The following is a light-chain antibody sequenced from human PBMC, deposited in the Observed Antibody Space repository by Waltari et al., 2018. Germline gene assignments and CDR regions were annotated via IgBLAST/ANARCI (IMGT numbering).Light chain of an antibody. J-gene: IGLJ2*01. CDR1: CSDVGGYNS. V-gene: IGLV2-14*03. CDR3: SSQSSDNVVL. CDR2: DVS. Sequence: QSALPQPASVPGSPAQSITISCTGTCSDVGGYNSVSWYQDHPAQAPKVTIYDVSERPSGISERFSGSKSGNTASLTISGLQAEDEADYYCSSQSSDNVVLFGGGTKLTVL.